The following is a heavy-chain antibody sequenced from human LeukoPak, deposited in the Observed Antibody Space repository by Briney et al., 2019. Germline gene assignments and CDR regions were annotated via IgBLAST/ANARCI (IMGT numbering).Heavy chain of an antibody. Sequence: SETLSLTCAVSGGSFSGYSWSWIRQPPGKGLEWIGEINHSGSTNYNPSLKSRVTISVDTSKNQFPLKLSSVTAADTAVYYCAGRGYGSGSYLAYWGQGTLVTVSS. V-gene: IGHV4-34*01. CDR2: INHSGST. J-gene: IGHJ4*02. CDR3: AGRGYGSGSYLAY. CDR1: GGSFSGYS. D-gene: IGHD3-10*01.